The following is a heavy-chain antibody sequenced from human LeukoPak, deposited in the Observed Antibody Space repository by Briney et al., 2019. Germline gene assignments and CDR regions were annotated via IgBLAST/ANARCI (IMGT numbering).Heavy chain of an antibody. J-gene: IGHJ4*02. CDR1: GFSFSTSW. CDR2: IHVDGSQT. Sequence: HAGGSLRLPCAASGFSFSTSWMSWVRQAPGKGLEWVATIHVDGSQTFYVDSVRGRFTISRDNAKNSVYLQMISLRAEDTAVYYCARDRAYGTFDYWGQGTLATVSS. V-gene: IGHV3-7*01. D-gene: IGHD2-8*01. CDR3: ARDRAYGTFDY.